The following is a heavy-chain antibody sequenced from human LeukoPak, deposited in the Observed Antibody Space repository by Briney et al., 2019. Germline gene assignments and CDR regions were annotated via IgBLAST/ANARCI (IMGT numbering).Heavy chain of an antibody. Sequence: GESLKISCKGSGYSFTSYWIGWVRQTPGKGLEWMGIIYPGDSDTRYSPSFQGQVTISADKSIRTAYLQWSSLKASDTAIYYCASSTTVTTHYFDFWGQGTQVTVSS. J-gene: IGHJ4*02. CDR3: ASSTTVTTHYFDF. CDR2: IYPGDSDT. V-gene: IGHV5-51*01. D-gene: IGHD4-17*01. CDR1: GYSFTSYW.